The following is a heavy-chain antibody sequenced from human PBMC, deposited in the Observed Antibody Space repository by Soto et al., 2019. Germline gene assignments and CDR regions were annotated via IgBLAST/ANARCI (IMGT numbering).Heavy chain of an antibody. CDR2: INPKSDDT. CDR1: GYPFSDDQ. V-gene: IGHV1-2*02. Sequence: ASVKVSCKASGYPFSDDQIHWLRRAPGQGLEWMGRINPKSDDTNYAQKFQGRVTMTRDTSIDTAYLELTGLTSDDTATYYCARKHSLDYIRWGLDPWGQGTLVTVSS. CDR3: ARKHSLDYIRWGLDP. D-gene: IGHD4-4*01. J-gene: IGHJ5*02.